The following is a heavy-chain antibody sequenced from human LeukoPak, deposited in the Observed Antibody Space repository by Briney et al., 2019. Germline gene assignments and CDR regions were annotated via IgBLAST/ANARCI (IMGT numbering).Heavy chain of an antibody. J-gene: IGHJ5*02. Sequence: SGTLSLTCDVSGVSISSFNWWSWVRQPPGKGLEWIGYIYYSGSTNYNPSLKSRVTISVDTSKNQFSLKLSSVTAADTAVYYCARGSVVVVAARVVPAGWFDPWGQGTLVTVSS. CDR1: GVSISSFNW. D-gene: IGHD2-15*01. V-gene: IGHV4-4*02. CDR2: IYYSGST. CDR3: ARGSVVVVAARVVPAGWFDP.